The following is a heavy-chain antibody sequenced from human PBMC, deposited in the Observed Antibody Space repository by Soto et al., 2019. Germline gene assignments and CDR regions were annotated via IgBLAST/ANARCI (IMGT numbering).Heavy chain of an antibody. CDR2: TYYRSKWYN. CDR1: GDSVSSNSAA. Sequence: SQTLSLTCAISGDSVSSNSAAWNWIRQSPSRGLEWLGRTYYRSKWYNDYAVSVKSRITINPDTSKNQFSLQLNSVTPEDTAVYYCARGMGHCSGGSCAYGMDVWGQGXTVTVYS. J-gene: IGHJ6*02. D-gene: IGHD2-15*01. CDR3: ARGMGHCSGGSCAYGMDV. V-gene: IGHV6-1*01.